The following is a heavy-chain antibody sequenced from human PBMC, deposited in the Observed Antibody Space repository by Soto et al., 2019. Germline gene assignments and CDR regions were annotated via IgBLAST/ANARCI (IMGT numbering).Heavy chain of an antibody. CDR3: AGLAAYYYGMDV. Sequence: ASVKVSCKASGYTFTSYYMHWVRQAPGQGLEWMGIIDPSGGSTSYAQKFQGRVTMTRDTSTSTVYMELSSLRSEDTAVYYCAGLAAYYYGMDVWGQGTTVTVSS. J-gene: IGHJ6*02. V-gene: IGHV1-46*01. CDR2: IDPSGGST. CDR1: GYTFTSYY.